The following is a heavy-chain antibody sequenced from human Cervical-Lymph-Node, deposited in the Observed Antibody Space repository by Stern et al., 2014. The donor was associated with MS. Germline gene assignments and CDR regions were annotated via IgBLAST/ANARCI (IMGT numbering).Heavy chain of an antibody. J-gene: IGHJ6*02. CDR1: GGSISSAGYY. Sequence: VQLVESGPGLVKPSQTLSLTCSVSGGSISSAGYYWTWIRQRPGKGLEWIGNIYSSGNTYYNPFLKSRLIISLDTSMNQFSLRLTSVTAADTAVYYCATDKAMLAPAPRGMDVWGQGTTVTV. D-gene: IGHD2-2*01. CDR3: ATDKAMLAPAPRGMDV. CDR2: IYSSGNT. V-gene: IGHV4-31*03.